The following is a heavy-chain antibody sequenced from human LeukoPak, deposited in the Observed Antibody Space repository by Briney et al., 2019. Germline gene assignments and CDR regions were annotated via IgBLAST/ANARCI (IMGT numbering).Heavy chain of an antibody. D-gene: IGHD2/OR15-2a*01. Sequence: SQTLSLTCAISGYSVSSNSAAWNWIRQSPSGGLEWLGRTYYRSKWYNDYAVSVKSRITINPDRSKNQVSLQMNSVTPEDTAVYYCARETTSLFDSWGQGTLVTVSS. CDR1: GYSVSSNSAA. CDR3: ARETTSLFDS. CDR2: TYYRSKWYN. J-gene: IGHJ4*02. V-gene: IGHV6-1*01.